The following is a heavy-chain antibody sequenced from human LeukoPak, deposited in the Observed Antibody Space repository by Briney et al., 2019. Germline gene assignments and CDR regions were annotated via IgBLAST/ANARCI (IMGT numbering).Heavy chain of an antibody. CDR2: VYSSGST. CDR1: GFTVSSKY. V-gene: IGHV3-66*01. Sequence: GGSLRLSCAPSGFTVSSKYMSWVRQAPGKGLEWVSVVYSSGSTYYADSVKGRFTISRDNSKNTLSLQMNSLRAEDTAVYYCATSLASARAAGYYFDYWGQGTLFTVSS. CDR3: ATSLASARAAGYYFDY. J-gene: IGHJ4*02. D-gene: IGHD6-6*01.